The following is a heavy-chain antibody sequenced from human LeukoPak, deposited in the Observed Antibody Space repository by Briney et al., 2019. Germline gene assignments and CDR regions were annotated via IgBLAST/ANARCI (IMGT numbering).Heavy chain of an antibody. CDR3: ARHLYGSGLHRIDY. Sequence: PSETLSLTCSVSGGSISSTNYYWGWIRQPPGEGLEWIGSIYYSGSTYYNPSLKSRVTMSVDTSKNQFSLKLSSVTAADTAVYHCARHLYGSGLHRIDYWGQGTLVTVSS. D-gene: IGHD6-19*01. J-gene: IGHJ4*02. V-gene: IGHV4-39*01. CDR1: GGSISSTNYY. CDR2: IYYSGST.